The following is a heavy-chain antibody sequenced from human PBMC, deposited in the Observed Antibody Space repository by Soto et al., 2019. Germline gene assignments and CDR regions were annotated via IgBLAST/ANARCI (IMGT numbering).Heavy chain of an antibody. CDR1: GGTFSSYA. CDR2: IIPIFGTA. J-gene: IGHJ4*02. D-gene: IGHD3-9*01. Sequence: SVKVSCKASGGTFSSYAISWVRQAPGQGLEWMGGIIPIFGTANYAQKFQGRVTITADESTSTAYMELSSLRSEDTAVYYCARSDYDILTQGYDYWGQGTLVTVSS. CDR3: ARSDYDILTQGYDY. V-gene: IGHV1-69*13.